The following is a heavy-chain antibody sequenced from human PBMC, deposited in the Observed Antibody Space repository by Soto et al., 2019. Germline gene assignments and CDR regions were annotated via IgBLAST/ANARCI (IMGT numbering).Heavy chain of an antibody. J-gene: IGHJ3*02. CDR1: GFTFSSYG. V-gene: IGHV3-30*18. CDR2: ISYDGSNK. D-gene: IGHD2-15*01. Sequence: GSLRLSCAASGFTFSSYGMHWVRQAPGKGLEWVAVISYDGSNKYYADSVKGRFTISRDNSKNTLYLQMNSLRAEDTAVYYCAKDGGYCSGGSCYSGANAFDIWGQGTMVTVSS. CDR3: AKDGGYCSGGSCYSGANAFDI.